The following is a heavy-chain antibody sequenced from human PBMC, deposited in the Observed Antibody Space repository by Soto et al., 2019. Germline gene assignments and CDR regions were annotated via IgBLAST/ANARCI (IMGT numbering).Heavy chain of an antibody. V-gene: IGHV4-59*12. D-gene: IGHD2-2*01. J-gene: IGHJ4*02. Sequence: SETLSLTCTVSGGFISNYYWSWVRQSPGKGLEWIGYIYYSGTTNYNPSLKSRVTILLDMSKNQFSLKLSAATAADTAVYYCARVFAMWGQPYYFYHWGQGTLVTVSS. CDR3: ARVFAMWGQPYYFYH. CDR2: IYYSGTT. CDR1: GGFISNYY.